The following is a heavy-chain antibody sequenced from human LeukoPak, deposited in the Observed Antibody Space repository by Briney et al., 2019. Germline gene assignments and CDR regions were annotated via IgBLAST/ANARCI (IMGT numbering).Heavy chain of an antibody. CDR3: ARDRVVPAATFDY. CDR1: GFTFSSYA. CDR2: IYYSGST. J-gene: IGHJ4*02. Sequence: GSLRLSCAASGFTFSSYAMSWVRQPPGKGLEWIGSIYYSGSTYYNPSLKSRVTISVDTSKNQFSLKLSSVTAADTAVYYCARDRVVPAATFDYWGQGTLVTVSS. V-gene: IGHV4-39*07. D-gene: IGHD2-2*01.